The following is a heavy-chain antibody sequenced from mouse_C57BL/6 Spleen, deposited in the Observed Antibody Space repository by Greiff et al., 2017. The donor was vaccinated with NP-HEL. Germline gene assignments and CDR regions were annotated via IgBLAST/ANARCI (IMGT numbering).Heavy chain of an antibody. V-gene: IGHV1-80*01. Sequence: QVQLKESGAELVKPGASVKISCKASGYAFSSYWMNWVKQRPGKGLEWIGQIYPGDGDTNYNGKFKGKATLTADKSSSTAYMQLSSLTSEDSAVYFCASEGGYGNYDDYWGQGTTLTVSS. CDR2: IYPGDGDT. J-gene: IGHJ2*01. D-gene: IGHD2-1*01. CDR3: ASEGGYGNYDDY. CDR1: GYAFSSYW.